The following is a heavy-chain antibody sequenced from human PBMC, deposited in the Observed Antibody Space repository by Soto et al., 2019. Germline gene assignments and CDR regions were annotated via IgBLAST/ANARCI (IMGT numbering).Heavy chain of an antibody. CDR3: ARGRGFYYGSGSSNFFDY. J-gene: IGHJ4*02. CDR1: GGSFSCYY. Sequence: SETLSLTWAVYGGSFSCYYWSWIRQPPGKGLEWIGEINHSGSTNYNPSLKSRVTISVDTSKNQFSLKLSSVTAADTAVYYCARGRGFYYGSGSSNFFDYWGQGTLVTVSS. V-gene: IGHV4-34*01. D-gene: IGHD3-10*01. CDR2: INHSGST.